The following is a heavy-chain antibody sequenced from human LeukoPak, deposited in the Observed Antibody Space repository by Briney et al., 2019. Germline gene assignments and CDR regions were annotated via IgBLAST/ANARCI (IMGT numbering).Heavy chain of an antibody. Sequence: PGGSLRLSCTASGFTFGDHAMSWVRQAPGKGLEWVGFIRSKAYGGTTEYAASVKGRFTISREDSKSIAYLQMNSLKSEDTAVYYCTTDAVIVVVPAAMRSWAIAFDIWGQGTMVTVSS. CDR3: TTDAVIVVVPAAMRSWAIAFDI. CDR1: GFTFGDHA. V-gene: IGHV3-49*04. D-gene: IGHD2-2*01. CDR2: IRSKAYGGTT. J-gene: IGHJ3*02.